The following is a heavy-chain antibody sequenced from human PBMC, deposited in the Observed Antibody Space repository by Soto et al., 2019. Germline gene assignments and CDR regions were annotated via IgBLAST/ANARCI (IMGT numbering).Heavy chain of an antibody. J-gene: IGHJ4*02. Sequence: SETLSLTCTVSGGSISSSSYYWGWIRQPPGKGLEWIGYIYYSGSTYYNPSLKSRVTISVDTSKNQFSLKLSSVTAADTAVYYCARGEMATIFDYWGQGTLVTVSS. CDR1: GGSISSSSYY. D-gene: IGHD5-12*01. CDR2: IYYSGST. V-gene: IGHV4-31*03. CDR3: ARGEMATIFDY.